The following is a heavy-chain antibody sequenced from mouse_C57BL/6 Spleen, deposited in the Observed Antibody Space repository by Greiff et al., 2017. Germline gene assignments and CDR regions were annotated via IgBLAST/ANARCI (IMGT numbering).Heavy chain of an antibody. J-gene: IGHJ2*01. V-gene: IGHV6-6*01. Sequence: EVKVEESGGGLVQPGGSMKLSCAASGFTFSDAWMDWVRQSPEKGLEWVAEIRNKANNHATYYAESVKGRFTISRDDSKSSVYLQMNSLRAEDTGIYYCTSHDGDYNFDYWGQGTTLTVSS. CDR3: TSHDGDYNFDY. CDR2: IRNKANNHAT. CDR1: GFTFSDAW. D-gene: IGHD2-3*01.